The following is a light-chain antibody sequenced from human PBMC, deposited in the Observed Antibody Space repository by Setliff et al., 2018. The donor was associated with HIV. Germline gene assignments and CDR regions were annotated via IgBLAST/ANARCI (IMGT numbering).Light chain of an antibody. Sequence: QSALTQPASVSGSPGQSITISCTGTSSDIGAYNYVSWYQQHPGKAPKVMIYDVSKRPSGASHRFSGSESGDTASLTISGLQAEDEADYYCSSYAGSSILYVFGTGTKVTVL. CDR1: SSDIGAYNY. V-gene: IGLV2-23*02. J-gene: IGLJ1*01. CDR3: SSYAGSSILYV. CDR2: DVS.